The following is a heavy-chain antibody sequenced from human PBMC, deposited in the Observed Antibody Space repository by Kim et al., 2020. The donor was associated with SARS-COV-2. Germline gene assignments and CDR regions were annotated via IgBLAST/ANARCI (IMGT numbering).Heavy chain of an antibody. CDR2: INPNSGGT. CDR1: GYTFTGYY. Sequence: ASVKVSCKASGYTFTGYYMHWVRQAPGQGLEWMGRINPNSGGTNYAQKFQGRVTMTRDTSISTAYMELSRLRSDDTAVYYCARDLGYYDTIDEHDYWGQGTLVTVSS. CDR3: ARDLGYYDTIDEHDY. D-gene: IGHD3-22*01. J-gene: IGHJ4*02. V-gene: IGHV1-2*06.